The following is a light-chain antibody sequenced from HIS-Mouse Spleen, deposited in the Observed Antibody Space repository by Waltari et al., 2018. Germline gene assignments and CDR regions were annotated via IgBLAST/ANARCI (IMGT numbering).Light chain of an antibody. J-gene: IGKJ1*01. Sequence: IQLTQSPSFLSASVGYRVTITCRASQGISSYLAWYQQKPGKAPKLLIYAASTLQSGVPSRCSGSGSGTEFTLTISSLQPEDFATYYCQQLNSYPPTFGQGTKVEIK. CDR1: QGISSY. V-gene: IGKV1-9*01. CDR3: QQLNSYPPT. CDR2: AAS.